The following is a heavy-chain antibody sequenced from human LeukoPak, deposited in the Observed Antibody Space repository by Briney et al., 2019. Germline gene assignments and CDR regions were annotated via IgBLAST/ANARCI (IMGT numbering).Heavy chain of an antibody. CDR1: GFTFSSSA. Sequence: GGSLRLSCAASGFTFSSSAMSWVRQAPGKGLEWVSYISSSGSTIYYADSVKGRFTISRDNSKNTLYLQMGSLRAEDMAVYYCAREMGDSSGYYYVGDAFDIWGQGTMVTVSS. J-gene: IGHJ3*02. V-gene: IGHV3-48*01. CDR2: ISSSGSTI. CDR3: AREMGDSSGYYYVGDAFDI. D-gene: IGHD3-22*01.